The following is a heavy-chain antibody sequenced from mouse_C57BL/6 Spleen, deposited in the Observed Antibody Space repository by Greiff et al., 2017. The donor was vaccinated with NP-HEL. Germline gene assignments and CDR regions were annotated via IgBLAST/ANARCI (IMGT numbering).Heavy chain of an antibody. J-gene: IGHJ3*01. CDR3: ARNYAPYDYDWFAY. D-gene: IGHD2-4*01. CDR1: GFSLTSYA. Sequence: QVQLQQSGPGLVAPSQSLSITCTVSGFSLTSYAISWVRQPPGKGLEWLGVIWTGGGTNYNSALKSRLSISKDNAKSQVFLKMNSLQTDDTARYYCARNYAPYDYDWFAYWGQGTLVTVSA. V-gene: IGHV2-9-1*01. CDR2: IWTGGGT.